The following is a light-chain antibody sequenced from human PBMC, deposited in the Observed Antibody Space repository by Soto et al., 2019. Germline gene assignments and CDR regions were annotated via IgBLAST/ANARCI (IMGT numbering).Light chain of an antibody. CDR1: SSDVGGYNY. V-gene: IGLV2-14*01. CDR2: EVS. CDR3: NSYTRSSNYV. J-gene: IGLJ1*01. Sequence: QSVLTQPASVSGSPGQSITISCTGTSSDVGGYNYVSWYQHHPGNAPKLMIYEVSNRPSGVSNRFSGSKSGNTASLTISGLQAEDETDYYCNSYTRSSNYVFGNGTKVTV.